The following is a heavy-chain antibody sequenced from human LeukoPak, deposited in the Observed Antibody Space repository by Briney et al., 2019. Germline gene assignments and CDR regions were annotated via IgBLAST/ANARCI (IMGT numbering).Heavy chain of an antibody. J-gene: IGHJ6*02. Sequence: PGGSLRLSCAASRFTFSSYAMSWVRQAPGKGLEWVSTISGNGRSTYYGDSVKGRFTISRDNSKNTLSLQMNSLRAEDTAVYYCAKTDKLVIECGLDVWGQGTTVTVSS. V-gene: IGHV3-23*01. CDR1: RFTFSSYA. CDR3: AKTDKLVIECGLDV. CDR2: ISGNGRST. D-gene: IGHD2-21*01.